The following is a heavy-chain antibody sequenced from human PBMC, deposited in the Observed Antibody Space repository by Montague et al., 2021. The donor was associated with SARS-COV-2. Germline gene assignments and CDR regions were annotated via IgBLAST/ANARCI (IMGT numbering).Heavy chain of an antibody. V-gene: IGHV3-48*03. CDR1: GFIFNRYE. CDR2: ISNDGRTM. D-gene: IGHD1-14*01. Sequence: SLRLSCAASGFIFNRYEMNWVRQAPGKGLEYISYISNDGRTMYYAESVKGRFTISRDNAKNSLYLQLNSLRGEDTAVYYCVRRDHNNARDMWGQGTMVTVSS. J-gene: IGHJ3*02. CDR3: VRRDHNNARDM.